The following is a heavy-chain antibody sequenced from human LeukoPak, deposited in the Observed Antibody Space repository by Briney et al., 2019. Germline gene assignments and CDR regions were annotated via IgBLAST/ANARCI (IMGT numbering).Heavy chain of an antibody. CDR2: IGGTGGAT. CDR1: GFSFGNYA. CDR3: VKDPRDTYGTNWFGS. Sequence: GGSLRLSCVASGFSFGNYAMSWVRQAPGKGLQWVSQIGGTGGATWYAGFARNRFTISRDNSKKTLYLQMSGLRVEDTAMYYCVKDPRDTYGTNWFGSWGQGTLLIVSS. D-gene: IGHD2-21*01. V-gene: IGHV3-23*01. J-gene: IGHJ5*01.